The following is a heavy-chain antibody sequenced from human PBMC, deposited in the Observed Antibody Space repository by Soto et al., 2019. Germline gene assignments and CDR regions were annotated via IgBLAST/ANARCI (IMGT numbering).Heavy chain of an antibody. CDR3: ASHPSGYCTNGVCYTGKYYYYYMDV. CDR2: ISGSGGST. CDR1: GFTFSSYA. D-gene: IGHD2-8*01. Sequence: PGGSLRLSCAASGFTFSSYAMSWVRQAPGKGLEWVSAISGSGGSTYYADSVKGRFTISRDNSKNTLYLQMNSLRAEDTAVYYCASHPSGYCTNGVCYTGKYYYYYMDVWGKGTTVTVSS. V-gene: IGHV3-23*01. J-gene: IGHJ6*03.